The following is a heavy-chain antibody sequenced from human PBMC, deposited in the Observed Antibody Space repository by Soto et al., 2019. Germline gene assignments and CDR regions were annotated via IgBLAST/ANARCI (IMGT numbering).Heavy chain of an antibody. V-gene: IGHV1-69*01. J-gene: IGHJ6*02. CDR1: GDTINTYT. CDR3: AKDETGDSYYFYYGLDV. D-gene: IGHD7-27*01. CDR2: IIPVFDAL. Sequence: QMQLVQSGAEVRRPGSSVTVSCKASGDTINTYTINWVRQAPGQGLEWLGGIIPVFDALDHAQKFQGRLIITADVSTNTVYMELSSLTSYDTAVYFCAKDETGDSYYFYYGLDVWGQGTTVTVSS.